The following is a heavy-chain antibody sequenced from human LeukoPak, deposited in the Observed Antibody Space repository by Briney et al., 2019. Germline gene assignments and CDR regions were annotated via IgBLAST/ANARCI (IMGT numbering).Heavy chain of an antibody. J-gene: IGHJ4*02. Sequence: SETLSLTCTVSGGSIGNYYWNWIRQPAGKGLEWIGRISTSGTTNYHPSLKSRVTLSLGASKNQFSLNLRSVTAADTAIYFCARRHPYYYGSGTYSREDWGQGTLVTVSS. CDR2: ISTSGTT. V-gene: IGHV4-4*07. D-gene: IGHD3-10*01. CDR3: ARRHPYYYGSGTYSRED. CDR1: GGSIGNYY.